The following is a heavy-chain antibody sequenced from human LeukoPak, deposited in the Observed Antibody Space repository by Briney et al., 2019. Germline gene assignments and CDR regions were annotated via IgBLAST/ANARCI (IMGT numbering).Heavy chain of an antibody. Sequence: PGGSLRLSCAASGFTFSSYWMHWVRQAPGKGLVWVSRINSDGSSASYADSVKGRFTISRDNAKSTLYLQMNSLRAEDTAVYYCARVGRYDYIWGSYREDYFDYWGQGTLVTVSS. CDR2: INSDGSSA. CDR1: GFTFSSYW. V-gene: IGHV3-74*01. J-gene: IGHJ4*02. CDR3: ARVGRYDYIWGSYREDYFDY. D-gene: IGHD3-16*02.